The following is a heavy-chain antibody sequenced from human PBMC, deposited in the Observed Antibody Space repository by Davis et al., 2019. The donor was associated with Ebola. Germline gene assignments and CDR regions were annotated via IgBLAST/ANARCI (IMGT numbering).Heavy chain of an antibody. V-gene: IGHV1-46*01. CDR1: GYTFSNYY. J-gene: IGHJ5*02. CDR3: AREKERINIVVVPAGIVAH. Sequence: ASVKISCKASGYTFSNYYIHWVRQAPGQGLEWMGIINPTADTTRYAEKFQGRVTMSRDTSTSTVYMELNSLRSEDTAVYYCAREKERINIVVVPAGIVAHWGQGTLVTVTS. CDR2: INPTADTT. D-gene: IGHD2-2*01.